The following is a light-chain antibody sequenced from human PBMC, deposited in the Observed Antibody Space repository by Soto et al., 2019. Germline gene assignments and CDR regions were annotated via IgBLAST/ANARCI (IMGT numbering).Light chain of an antibody. CDR2: SNN. CDR3: AAWGDSLNGPDSV. V-gene: IGLV1-44*01. Sequence: QSVLTQPPSASGTPGQRVTISCSGSSSNIGSNTVNWYQQLPGTAPKLLIYSNNQRPSGVPDRFSGSKSGTSASLAISGLQSEDEADYYCAAWGDSLNGPDSVFGTGTKVTVL. CDR1: SSNIGSNT. J-gene: IGLJ1*01.